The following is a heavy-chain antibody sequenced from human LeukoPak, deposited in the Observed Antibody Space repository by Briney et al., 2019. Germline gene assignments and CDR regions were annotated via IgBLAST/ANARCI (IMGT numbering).Heavy chain of an antibody. CDR2: ISGSGGST. J-gene: IGHJ4*02. CDR1: GFSLSNYT. CDR3: ARGYSSGWWGYYFDY. Sequence: GGSLRLSCAASGFSLSNYTMTSVRQAPGKGLEWVSGISGSGGSTYYADAVKGRFTISRDNSKNTLYLQMNSLRAEDTAVYYCARGYSSGWWGYYFDYWGQGTLVTVSS. V-gene: IGHV3-23*01. D-gene: IGHD6-19*01.